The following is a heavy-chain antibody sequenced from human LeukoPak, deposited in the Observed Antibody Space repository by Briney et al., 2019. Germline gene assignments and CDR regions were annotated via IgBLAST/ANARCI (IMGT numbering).Heavy chain of an antibody. V-gene: IGHV4-39*01. Sequence: SETLSLTCIVSGGSISNSSYYWGWIRQPPGKGLEWIGSIYYRGSAYYNPSLKSRVTISVDTSKNQFSLKLTSVTAADTAVYYCARHWVVTPNYWGQGTLVTVSS. CDR1: GGSISNSSYY. D-gene: IGHD4-23*01. CDR3: ARHWVVTPNY. CDR2: IYYRGSA. J-gene: IGHJ4*02.